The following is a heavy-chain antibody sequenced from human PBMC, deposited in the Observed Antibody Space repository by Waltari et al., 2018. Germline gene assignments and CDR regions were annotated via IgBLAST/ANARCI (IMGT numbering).Heavy chain of an antibody. CDR3: AKGRFTIFGVVSKYYFDY. J-gene: IGHJ4*02. CDR2: ISGSGGST. Sequence: EVQLLESGGGLVQPGGSLRLSCAASGFTFSSYAMSWVRQAPGQGLEWVSAISGSGGSTYYADSVKGRFTISRDNSKNTLYLQMNSLRAEDTAVYYCAKGRFTIFGVVSKYYFDYWGQGTLVTVSS. CDR1: GFTFSSYA. D-gene: IGHD3-3*01. V-gene: IGHV3-23*01.